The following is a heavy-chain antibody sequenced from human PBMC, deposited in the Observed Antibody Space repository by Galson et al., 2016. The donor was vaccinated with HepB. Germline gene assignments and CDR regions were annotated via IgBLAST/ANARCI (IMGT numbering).Heavy chain of an antibody. V-gene: IGHV3-21*01. CDR3: AREPVRLDDLLTGPPKNPDY. CDR1: GFTFRSYR. J-gene: IGHJ4*02. CDR2: ISSGSSYI. D-gene: IGHD3-9*01. Sequence: SLRLSCAASGFTFRSYRMNWVRQAPGKGLELVSSISSGSSYIYDADSVKGRFTISRDNAKNSLYLQMNSLRAEDTAVYYCAREPVRLDDLLTGPPKNPDYWGQGTLVTVSS.